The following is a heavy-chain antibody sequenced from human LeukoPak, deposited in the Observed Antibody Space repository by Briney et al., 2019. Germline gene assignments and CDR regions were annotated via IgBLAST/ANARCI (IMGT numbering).Heavy chain of an antibody. CDR2: ISSSGSTI. J-gene: IGHJ4*02. Sequence: GGSLRLSCAASGFTFSSYEMNWVRQAPGKGLDWVSYISSSGSTIYYADSVKGRFTISRDNAKNSLYLQMNSLRAEDTAVYYCARMAGATFGGGFDYWGQGTLVTVSS. V-gene: IGHV3-48*03. CDR1: GFTFSSYE. D-gene: IGHD3-3*01. CDR3: ARMAGATFGGGFDY.